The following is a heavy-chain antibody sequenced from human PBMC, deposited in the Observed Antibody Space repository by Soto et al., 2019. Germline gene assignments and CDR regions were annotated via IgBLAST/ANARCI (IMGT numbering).Heavy chain of an antibody. CDR3: ARDRSGSGSYYNIFDY. J-gene: IGHJ4*02. CDR1: GGSISSGDYY. D-gene: IGHD3-10*01. Sequence: PSETLSLTCTVSGGSISSGDYYWSWIRQPPGKGLEWIAYIHNGGSTYRNPSLKSRVTMSLDTSKNQFSLKLISVAAADTAVYYCARDRSGSGSYYNIFDYWGRGTLVTVSS. V-gene: IGHV4-30-4*01. CDR2: IHNGGST.